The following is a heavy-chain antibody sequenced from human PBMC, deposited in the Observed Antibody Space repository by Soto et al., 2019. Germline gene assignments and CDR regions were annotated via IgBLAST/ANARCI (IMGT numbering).Heavy chain of an antibody. V-gene: IGHV4-61*01. D-gene: IGHD6-6*01. CDR2: IYYSGST. Sequence: SETLSLTCTVSGGSVSSGSYYWSWIRQPPGKGLEWIGYIYYSGSTNYNPSLKSRVTISVDTSKNQFSLKLSSVTAADTAVYYCAREYSSSSFPGYYYYGMDVWGQGTTVTVSS. J-gene: IGHJ6*02. CDR1: GGSVSSGSYY. CDR3: AREYSSSSFPGYYYYGMDV.